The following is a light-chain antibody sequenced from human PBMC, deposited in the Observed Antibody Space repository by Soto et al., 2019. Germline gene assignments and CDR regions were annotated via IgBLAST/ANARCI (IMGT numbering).Light chain of an antibody. CDR1: QSISSY. CDR2: VAS. Sequence: DIQMPQSPSSLSASVGDRVTITCRASQSISSYLNWYQQKPGKAPKLLMYVASSLHSGVPSRFSGSGSGTDFTLTISSLQPEDFATYYCQQGFSSPYTFGQGTNLEIK. V-gene: IGKV1-39*01. CDR3: QQGFSSPYT. J-gene: IGKJ2*01.